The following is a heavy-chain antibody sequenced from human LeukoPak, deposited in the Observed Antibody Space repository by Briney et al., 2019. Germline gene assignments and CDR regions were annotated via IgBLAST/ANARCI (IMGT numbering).Heavy chain of an antibody. J-gene: IGHJ5*02. CDR2: ISYDGSNK. D-gene: IGHD6-25*01. Sequence: GGSLRLSCAASGFTFSSYGIHWVRRAPGKGRAWVAVISYDGSNKFYADSVKGRFTISRDNSNNTLYLQMDSLRVEDTAVYYCAKAASNWFDPWGQGTLVTVSS. V-gene: IGHV3-30*18. CDR3: AKAASNWFDP. CDR1: GFTFSSYG.